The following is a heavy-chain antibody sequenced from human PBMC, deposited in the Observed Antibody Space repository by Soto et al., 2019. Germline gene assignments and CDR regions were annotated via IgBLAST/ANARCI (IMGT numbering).Heavy chain of an antibody. CDR1: GYTFTTHY. D-gene: IGHD3-10*01. J-gene: IGHJ4*02. V-gene: IGHV1-46*01. CDR2: INPSGGRT. CDR3: ARAGDHYGSGTFSPPLRYYFNS. Sequence: QVQLVQSGTEVKKPGASVNVSCKASGYTFTTHYMHWVRQAPGQGLEWMGIINPSGGRTTYALKFQGRVTMTSSTSTNTVYVELPSLRSEDTAIYYCARAGDHYGSGTFSPPLRYYFNSWGQGTLVTVSS.